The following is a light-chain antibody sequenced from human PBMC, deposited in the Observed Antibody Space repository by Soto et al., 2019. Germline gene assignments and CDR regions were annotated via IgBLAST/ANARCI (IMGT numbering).Light chain of an antibody. Sequence: QSALTQPPSASGSPGQSVTISCTGTSSDGGNYNYVSWYQQHPGKAPKLMIYEVSKRPSGVPDRFSGSKSGNTASLTVSGLQAEDDADYYCSSYAGSKTLFGGGTKLTVL. CDR1: SSDGGNYNY. CDR3: SSYAGSKTL. J-gene: IGLJ3*02. V-gene: IGLV2-8*01. CDR2: EVS.